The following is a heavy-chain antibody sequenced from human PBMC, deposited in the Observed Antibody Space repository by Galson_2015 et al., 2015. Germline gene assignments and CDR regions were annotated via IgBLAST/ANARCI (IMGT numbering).Heavy chain of an antibody. D-gene: IGHD6-13*01. V-gene: IGHV3-33*01. CDR1: GFTFSSYG. J-gene: IGHJ4*02. CDR3: ARDESMSAAGTDY. CDR2: IWYDGSNK. Sequence: RLSCAASGFTFSSYGMHWVRQAPGKGLEWVAVIWYDGSNKYYTDSVKGRFTISRDNSKKTLYLQMNSLRAEDTAVYYCARDESMSAAGTDYWGQGTLVTVSS.